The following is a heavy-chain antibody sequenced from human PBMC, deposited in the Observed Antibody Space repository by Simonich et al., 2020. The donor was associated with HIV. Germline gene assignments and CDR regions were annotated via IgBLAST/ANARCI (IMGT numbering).Heavy chain of an antibody. CDR2: INHSGST. Sequence: QVHLQQWGAGLLKPSETLSLTCAVYVGSFSGYYWNWIRQPPGKGLEWIGEINHSGSTDYNSSLKSRVTISVDTSKNQFSLKLSSVTAADTAMYYCARRGGYAFDYWGQGTLVTVSS. CDR1: VGSFSGYY. J-gene: IGHJ4*02. D-gene: IGHD5-12*01. V-gene: IGHV4-34*01. CDR3: ARRGGYAFDY.